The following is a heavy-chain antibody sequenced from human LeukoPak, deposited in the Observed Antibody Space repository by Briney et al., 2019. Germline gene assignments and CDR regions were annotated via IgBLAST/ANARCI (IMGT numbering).Heavy chain of an antibody. CDR1: GGSISSGSYY. D-gene: IGHD3-9*01. CDR2: IYTSGST. J-gene: IGHJ3*02. V-gene: IGHV4-61*02. CDR3: ARDQGEKSAYYDILTGYYAFDI. Sequence: SQTLSLTCTVSGGSISSGSYYWSWIRQPAGKGLEWIGRIYTSGSTNYNPSLKSRVTISVDTSKNQFSQKLSSVTAADTAVYYCARDQGEKSAYYDILTGYYAFDIWGQGTMVTVSS.